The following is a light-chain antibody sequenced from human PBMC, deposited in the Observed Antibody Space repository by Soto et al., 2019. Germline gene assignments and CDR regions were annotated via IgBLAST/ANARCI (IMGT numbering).Light chain of an antibody. J-gene: IGKJ1*01. CDR1: QSVSVW. CDR3: QQYDGFSQT. V-gene: IGKV1-5*01. CDR2: DAF. Sequence: DIQMTQSPSTLSASVEDGVSISCRASQSVSVWVAWYQQKPGAAPKLLIYDAFTVDTGVPSRFSGSGSGTEFTLTINSLQPEDFATYYCQQYDGFSQTFGQGTKVDIK.